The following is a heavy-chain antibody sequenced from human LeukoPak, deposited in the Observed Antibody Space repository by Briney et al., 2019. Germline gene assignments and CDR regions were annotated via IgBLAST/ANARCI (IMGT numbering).Heavy chain of an antibody. Sequence: PSETLSLTCAVYGGSFSGYYWSWIRQPPGKGLEWIGEINHSGSTNYNPSLKSRVTISVDTSKNQFSLKLTSVTAADTALYYCARDSSRDAFDIWGQGTMVTVSS. CDR1: GGSFSGYY. J-gene: IGHJ3*02. D-gene: IGHD6-6*01. V-gene: IGHV4-34*01. CDR3: ARDSSRDAFDI. CDR2: INHSGST.